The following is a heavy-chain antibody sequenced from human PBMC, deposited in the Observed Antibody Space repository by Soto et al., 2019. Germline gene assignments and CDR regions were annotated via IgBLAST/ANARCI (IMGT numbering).Heavy chain of an antibody. D-gene: IGHD6-19*01. CDR2: IIHTGTT. CDR3: ARGSQWLDY. CDR1: GDSIIGIYH. J-gene: IGHJ4*02. V-gene: IGHV4-38-2*01. Sequence: PSETLSLTCAVSGDSIIGIYHWAWIRQPPGRSLEWIASIIHTGTTYYTPSLKSRVTISVDTSKNQFSLRLSSVTAADTAVYYCARGSQWLDYWGQGTLVTVSS.